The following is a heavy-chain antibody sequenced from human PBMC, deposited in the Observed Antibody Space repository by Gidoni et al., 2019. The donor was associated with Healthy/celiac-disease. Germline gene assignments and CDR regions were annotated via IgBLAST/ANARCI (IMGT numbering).Heavy chain of an antibody. J-gene: IGHJ6*02. CDR2: IYYSGST. Sequence: QLQLQESGPGLVKPSETLSLPCTVSVGSLSSSRYYWGWIRQPPGKGLEWIGSIYYSGSTYYNPSLKSRVTISVDTSKNQFSLKLSSVTAADTAVYYCAGLVVPAGRHYYYGMDVWGQGTTVTVSS. D-gene: IGHD2-2*01. V-gene: IGHV4-39*01. CDR3: AGLVVPAGRHYYYGMDV. CDR1: VGSLSSSRYY.